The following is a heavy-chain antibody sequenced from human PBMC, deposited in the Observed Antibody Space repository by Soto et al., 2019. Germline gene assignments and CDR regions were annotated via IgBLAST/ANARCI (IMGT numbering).Heavy chain of an antibody. J-gene: IGHJ4*02. CDR1: GYTFTGYY. Sequence: QVQLVQSGAEVKKSGASVKVSCKASGYTFTGYYIHWVRQAPGQGFEWMGEISPNSGGTKYAQKFQGRVTMTRDTSTSTVYMELNNLSPDDTAVYYCGRGRSGELVVFYWGQGTLVTV. CDR2: ISPNSGGT. CDR3: GRGRSGELVVFY. V-gene: IGHV1-2*02. D-gene: IGHD1-7*01.